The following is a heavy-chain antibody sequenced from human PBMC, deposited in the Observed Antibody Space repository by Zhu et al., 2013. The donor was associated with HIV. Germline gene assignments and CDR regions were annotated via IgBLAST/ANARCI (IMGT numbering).Heavy chain of an antibody. J-gene: IGHJ3*02. D-gene: IGHD5-18*01. V-gene: IGHV3-23*01. CDR2: ITGSGRTT. CDR3: ARDPGVTDAFDI. CDR1: GFTFSNCA. Sequence: VQLLESGGGLVQPGGSLRLSCAASGFTFSNCAMNWVRLAPGRGLEWVTTITGSGRTTHYADSVKGRFTIFRDNSKNTVDVQMNNLRAEDTAVYYCARDPGVTDAFDIWGQGTMVTVSS.